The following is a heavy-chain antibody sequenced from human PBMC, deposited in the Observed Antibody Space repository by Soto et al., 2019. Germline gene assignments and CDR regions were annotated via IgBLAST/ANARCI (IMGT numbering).Heavy chain of an antibody. V-gene: IGHV4-39*01. CDR1: GGSISSSSYY. Sequence: ERLCRTCPVSGGSISSSSYYWGWIRQPPGKGLEWIGSIYYSGITYYNPSLKSRVTISVDTSKNQFSLKLSSVTAADTAVYYCARHDILTGYYLNWFDPWGQGTMVTVSS. CDR3: ARHDILTGYYLNWFDP. J-gene: IGHJ5*02. CDR2: IYYSGIT. D-gene: IGHD3-9*01.